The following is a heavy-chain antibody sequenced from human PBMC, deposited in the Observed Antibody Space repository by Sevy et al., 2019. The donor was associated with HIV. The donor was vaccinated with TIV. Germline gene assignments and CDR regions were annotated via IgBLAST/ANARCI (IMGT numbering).Heavy chain of an antibody. CDR2: IYPRDSDT. Sequence: GESLKISCKASGYKFTTYWIGWARQMPGRGLECMGMIYPRDSDTRYSPSFQGQVTISADTSINTAYLQWSSLKASDTAMYFCARHVDMTTLIGGLYYFDSWGQGTLVTVSS. CDR3: ARHVDMTTLIGGLYYFDS. V-gene: IGHV5-51*01. D-gene: IGHD4-4*01. J-gene: IGHJ4*02. CDR1: GYKFTTYW.